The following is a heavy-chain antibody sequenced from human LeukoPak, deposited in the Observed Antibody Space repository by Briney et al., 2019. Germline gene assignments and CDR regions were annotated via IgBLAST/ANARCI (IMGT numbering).Heavy chain of an antibody. CDR2: VHLAGRT. Sequence: SEALSLTCGVSGGSIRSTNWWTWVRQPPGKGLEWIGEVHLAGRTNYSPCLQSRLAMSVDFSENHISLKLTSVTAADTAVYYCAREGGPYRPLDYTGQGTLGSVSS. J-gene: IGHJ4*02. CDR3: AREGGPYRPLDY. CDR1: GGSIRSTNW. V-gene: IGHV4-4*02.